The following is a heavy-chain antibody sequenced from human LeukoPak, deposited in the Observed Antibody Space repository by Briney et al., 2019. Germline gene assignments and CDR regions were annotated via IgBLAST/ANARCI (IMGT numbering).Heavy chain of an antibody. V-gene: IGHV3-23*01. Sequence: GGSLRLSCVTSGFTFFNYAMNCGRQAPGKGLEWVSGIIGGSGGTTYYAESVEGRFSISRDNSKNTLYLQMNSLRAEDTAVYYCASREDYGDYGGVYWGQGTLVTVSS. CDR1: GFTFFNYA. CDR2: IIGGSGGTT. J-gene: IGHJ4*02. CDR3: ASREDYGDYGGVY. D-gene: IGHD4-17*01.